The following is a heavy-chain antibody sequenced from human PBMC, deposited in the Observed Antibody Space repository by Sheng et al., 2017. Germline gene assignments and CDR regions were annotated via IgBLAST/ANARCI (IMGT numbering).Heavy chain of an antibody. Sequence: QVQLVESGGGLVKPGESLRLSCAASGFAFSDFYMNWIRQAPGKGLEWLLSISSSGSSMYYAASVKDRFSISRDNGKNSLFLQMNSLRAEDTAVYYCARWPAYSDTTGHMGGDYWGQGSLVSVSS. J-gene: IGHJ4*02. CDR3: ARWPAYSDTTGHMGGDY. CDR1: GFAFSDFY. CDR2: ISSSGSSM. V-gene: IGHV3-11*04. D-gene: IGHD3-22*01.